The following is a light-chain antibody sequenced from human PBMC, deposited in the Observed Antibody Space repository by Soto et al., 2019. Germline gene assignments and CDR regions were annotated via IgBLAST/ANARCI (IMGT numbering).Light chain of an antibody. CDR1: QSVNTN. V-gene: IGKV3-15*01. CDR3: QQYKNWPPVT. CDR2: GAS. Sequence: ETVMTQSPATLSASLGERATLSCRASQSVNTNLAWYQQKPGQAPRLLIYGASIRATGVPARFSGSGSGTDFTLTISSLQPEDFAVYFCQQYKNWPPVTFGGGTKVDIK. J-gene: IGKJ4*01.